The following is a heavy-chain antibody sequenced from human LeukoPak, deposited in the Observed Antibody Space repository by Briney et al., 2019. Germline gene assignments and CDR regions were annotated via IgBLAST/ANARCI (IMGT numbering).Heavy chain of an antibody. CDR1: GFTFSSYA. D-gene: IGHD3-16*02. V-gene: IGHV3-21*01. CDR2: ISSSSSYI. J-gene: IGHJ3*02. Sequence: GGSLRLSCAASGFTFSSYAMSWVRQAPGKGLEWVSSISSSSSYIYYADSVKGRFTISRDNAKNSLYLQMNSLRAEDTAVYYCARVGQDRYAFDNWGQGTMVTVSS. CDR3: ARVGQDRYAFDN.